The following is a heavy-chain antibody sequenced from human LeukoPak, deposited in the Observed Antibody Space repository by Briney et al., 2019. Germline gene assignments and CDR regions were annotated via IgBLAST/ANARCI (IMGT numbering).Heavy chain of an antibody. CDR3: ARRSGWLQNQSSADQPNFDY. CDR1: GFTFSSYS. D-gene: IGHD5-24*01. V-gene: IGHV3-21*01. CDR2: ISSSSSYI. Sequence: GGSLRLSCAASGFTFSSYSMNWVRQAPGKGLEWVSSISSSSSYIYYTDSVKGRFTISRDNAKNSLYLHMNSLRAEDTAVYYCARRSGWLQNQSSADQPNFDYWGQGALVTVSS. J-gene: IGHJ4*02.